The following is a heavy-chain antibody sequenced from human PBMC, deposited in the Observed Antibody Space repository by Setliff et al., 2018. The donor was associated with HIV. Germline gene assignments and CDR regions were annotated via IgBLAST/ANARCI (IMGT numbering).Heavy chain of an antibody. Sequence: SETLSLTCTVSGYSISSGYYWGWIRQPPGKGLEWIGSIYHSGSTYYNPFLKSRVTISVDTSKNQFSLKLSSVTAADTAVYYCARLLNYYGNWFDPWGQGTLVTVSS. CDR1: GYSISSGYY. CDR2: IYHSGST. CDR3: ARLLNYYGNWFDP. D-gene: IGHD3-10*01. J-gene: IGHJ5*02. V-gene: IGHV4-38-2*02.